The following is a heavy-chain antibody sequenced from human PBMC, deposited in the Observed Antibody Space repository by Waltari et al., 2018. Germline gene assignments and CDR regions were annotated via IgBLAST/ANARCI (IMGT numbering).Heavy chain of an antibody. CDR1: GYSISRGYY. Sequence: QVQLQESGPGLVKPSETLSLTCAVSGYSISRGYYWGWIRQPPGKGLEWIGSIYHSGSTYYNPSLKSRVTISVDTSKNQFSLKLSSVTAADTAVYYCASSYSSSPLYFDYWGQGTLVTVSS. D-gene: IGHD6-13*01. J-gene: IGHJ4*02. V-gene: IGHV4-38-2*01. CDR2: IYHSGST. CDR3: ASSYSSSPLYFDY.